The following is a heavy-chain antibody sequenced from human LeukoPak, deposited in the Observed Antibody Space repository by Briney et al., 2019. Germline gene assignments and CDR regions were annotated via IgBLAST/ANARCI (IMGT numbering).Heavy chain of an antibody. Sequence: PGGSLRLSCAASGFTFSNYAMSWVRQAPGKWLEWVSTISGSGGSTYYADSVKGRFTISRDNSKNTLYLQMSSLRAEDTAVYYCAKDSEYSSGWYQDYWGQGTLVTVSS. J-gene: IGHJ4*02. D-gene: IGHD6-19*01. CDR1: GFTFSNYA. CDR3: AKDSEYSSGWYQDY. CDR2: ISGSGGST. V-gene: IGHV3-23*01.